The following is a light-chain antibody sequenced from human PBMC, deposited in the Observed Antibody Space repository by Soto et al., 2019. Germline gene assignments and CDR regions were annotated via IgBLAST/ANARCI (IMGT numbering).Light chain of an antibody. Sequence: EIVVTQSPATLSVSPGERATLSCRASQSVRANVAWYQQKPGQAPRLLIYDASNRATGIPARFSGSGSGTDFTLTISRLEPEDFAVYYCQQYGSSPITFGQGTRLEIK. V-gene: IGKV3-20*01. J-gene: IGKJ5*01. CDR1: QSVRAN. CDR3: QQYGSSPIT. CDR2: DAS.